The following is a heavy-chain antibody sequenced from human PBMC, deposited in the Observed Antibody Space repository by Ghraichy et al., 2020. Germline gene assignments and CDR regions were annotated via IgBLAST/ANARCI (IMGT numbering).Heavy chain of an antibody. V-gene: IGHV4-39*01. D-gene: IGHD6-13*01. Sequence: SETLSLTCTVSGGSISSSSYYWGWIRQPPGKGLAWIGSIYYSGSTYYNPSLKSRVTISVDTSKNQFSLKLTPVTAADTAEYDCARHGAGYSSSWYFDYWRQGTLVTVSS. CDR2: IYYSGST. CDR3: ARHGAGYSSSWYFDY. CDR1: GGSISSSSYY. J-gene: IGHJ4*02.